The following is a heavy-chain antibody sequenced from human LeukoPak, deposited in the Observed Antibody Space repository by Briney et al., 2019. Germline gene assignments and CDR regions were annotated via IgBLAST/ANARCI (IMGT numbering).Heavy chain of an antibody. D-gene: IGHD4-23*01. V-gene: IGHV1-2*02. Sequence: GASVKVSCKASGYTFTGYYMHWVRQAPGQGLEWMGWINPNSGGTDYAQKFQGRVTMTRDTSISTAYMELSRLRFDDTAVYYCARAYGGNGDNWFDPWGQGTLVTVSS. CDR2: INPNSGGT. J-gene: IGHJ5*02. CDR3: ARAYGGNGDNWFDP. CDR1: GYTFTGYY.